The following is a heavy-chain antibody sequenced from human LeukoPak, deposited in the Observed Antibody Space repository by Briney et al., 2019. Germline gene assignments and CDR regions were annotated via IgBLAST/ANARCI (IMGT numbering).Heavy chain of an antibody. Sequence: PGGSLRLSCAASGFTFSRFWMSWVRQAPGIGLEWVANIKQDGSEKYYVDSVKGRFTISRDNAKNSLYLQMNSLRAEDTAVFYCARDGTYTDYDPDFDIWGQGTLVTVSS. V-gene: IGHV3-7*04. D-gene: IGHD5-12*01. J-gene: IGHJ4*02. CDR3: ARDGTYTDYDPDFDI. CDR2: IKQDGSEK. CDR1: GFTFSRFW.